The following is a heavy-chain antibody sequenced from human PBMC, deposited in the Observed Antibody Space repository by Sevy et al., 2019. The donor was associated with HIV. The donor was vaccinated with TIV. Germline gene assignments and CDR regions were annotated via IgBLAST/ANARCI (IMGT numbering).Heavy chain of an antibody. CDR2: IYPGDSDT. J-gene: IGHJ3*02. CDR1: GYSFTSYW. D-gene: IGHD3-3*01. V-gene: IGHV5-51*01. CDR3: ARVAGRITIFGVVTGWHHDAFDI. Sequence: GESLKISCKGSGYSFTSYWIGWVRQMPGKGLEWMGIIYPGDSDTRYSPSFHGQVTISADKSISTAYPQWSSLKASDTAMHYCARVAGRITIFGVVTGWHHDAFDIWGQGTMVTVSS.